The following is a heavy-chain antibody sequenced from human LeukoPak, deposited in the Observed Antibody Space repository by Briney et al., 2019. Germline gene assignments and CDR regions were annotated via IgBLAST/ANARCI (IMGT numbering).Heavy chain of an antibody. Sequence: HPGGSLRLSCAPSGLTVSSDYMSWVRQAPGKGLEWVSLIYSGGNTHYADSVKGRFTISRDNSKNTLYLQMNSLRAEDTAVYYCARGAIDGWGQGTLVTVSS. J-gene: IGHJ4*02. D-gene: IGHD3-22*01. CDR1: GLTVSSDY. CDR3: ARGAIDG. CDR2: IYSGGNT. V-gene: IGHV3-53*01.